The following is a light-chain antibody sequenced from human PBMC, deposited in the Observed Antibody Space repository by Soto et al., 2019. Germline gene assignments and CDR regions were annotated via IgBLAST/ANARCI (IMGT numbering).Light chain of an antibody. CDR3: QHYKFFPWT. Sequence: DMPMTQSPSTLSGSVGCMCRITFRASQSIDTWLAWYQQKPGEVPKVLIYKVSNLQRGVPSRFSGSGSGTEFTLTISGLQPDDFATYYCQHYKFFPWTFGQGTKVDIK. CDR2: KVS. J-gene: IGKJ1*01. CDR1: QSIDTW. V-gene: IGKV1-5*03.